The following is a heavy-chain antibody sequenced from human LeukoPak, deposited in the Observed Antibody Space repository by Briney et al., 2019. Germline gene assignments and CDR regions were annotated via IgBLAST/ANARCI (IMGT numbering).Heavy chain of an antibody. CDR3: AKAPVAANWFDP. V-gene: IGHV4-59*01. CDR1: GGSISSYY. D-gene: IGHD2-15*01. Sequence: SETLSLTCTVSGGSISSYYWSWIRQSPGKGLECIGYIHYTGSTNYNPSLKSRVTISVDTSKNQFSLQLRSVTAADTAVYYCAKAPVAANWFDPWGQGTLVTVSA. J-gene: IGHJ5*02. CDR2: IHYTGST.